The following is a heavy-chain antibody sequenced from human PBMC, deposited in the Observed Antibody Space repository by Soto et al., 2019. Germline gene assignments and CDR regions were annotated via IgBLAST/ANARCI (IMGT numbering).Heavy chain of an antibody. CDR1: GGSINNSHW. CDR2: IYHDEST. D-gene: IGHD3-22*01. CDR3: ARNREDGSGYSVRFDY. J-gene: IGHJ4*02. V-gene: IGHV4-4*02. Sequence: QVQLQESGPGLVKPSGTLSLTCAVSGGSINNSHWWSWVRQPPGKGLEWIGEIYHDESTNYNPSLKSRAIISIEKSKTRCSLKVTSVTAADTAVYYCARNREDGSGYSVRFDYWGLGTLVTVSS.